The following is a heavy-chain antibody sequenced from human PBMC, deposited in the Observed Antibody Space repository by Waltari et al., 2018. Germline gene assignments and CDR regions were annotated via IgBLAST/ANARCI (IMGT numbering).Heavy chain of an antibody. CDR3: ARDLMDYYDSSGY. CDR1: GFTFSSYS. D-gene: IGHD3-22*01. J-gene: IGHJ4*02. CDR2: ISSSSIYI. V-gene: IGHV3-21*01. Sequence: EVQLVESGGGLVKPGGSLRLSCAASGFTFSSYSMNWVRQAPGKGLEWVSSISSSSIYIYYADSVKGRFTISRDNAKNSLYLQMNSLRAEDTAVYYCARDLMDYYDSSGYWGQGTLVTVSS.